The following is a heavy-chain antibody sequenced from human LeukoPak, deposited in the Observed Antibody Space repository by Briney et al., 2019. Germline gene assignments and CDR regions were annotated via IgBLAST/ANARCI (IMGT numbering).Heavy chain of an antibody. D-gene: IGHD5-18*01. CDR3: VSPRGFSYGSCDY. J-gene: IGHJ4*02. V-gene: IGHV4-39*01. Sequence: PSETLSPTCTVSGGSISSSSAYWGWIRQPPGKGLEWIGSIYYSKNTYYNPSLKSRVTISADTSKNQFSLTLGSVSATDTAVYYCVSPRGFSYGSCDYWGQGTLVTVSS. CDR2: IYYSKNT. CDR1: GGSISSSSAY.